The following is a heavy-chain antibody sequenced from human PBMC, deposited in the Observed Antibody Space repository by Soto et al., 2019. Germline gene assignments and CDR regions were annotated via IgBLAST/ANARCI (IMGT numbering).Heavy chain of an antibody. CDR3: ARVPLTVTRSYYSDY. V-gene: IGHV3-48*01. Sequence: GGSLRLSCAASGFTFSSYSMNWVRQAPGKGLEWASYISSSSNTIYYADSVKGRFTISRDNAKNSLYLQMNSLRAEDTGVYYCARVPLTVTRSYYSDYWGQGTLVTVSS. CDR1: GFTFSSYS. CDR2: ISSSSNTI. D-gene: IGHD4-17*01. J-gene: IGHJ4*02.